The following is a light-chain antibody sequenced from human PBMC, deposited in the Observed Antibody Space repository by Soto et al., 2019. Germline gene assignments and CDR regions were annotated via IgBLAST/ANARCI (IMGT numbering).Light chain of an antibody. CDR3: QQYGSSGT. J-gene: IGKJ1*01. CDR2: GAS. V-gene: IGKV3-20*01. Sequence: EIVLTQSPGTLSLSPGERATLSCRASQSVGNNYLAWYQQKPGQAPRLLIYGASNRATGIPDRFSGSGSGTDFTLTISRLEPEDFAVDYCQQYGSSGTFGQGTKVDIK. CDR1: QSVGNNY.